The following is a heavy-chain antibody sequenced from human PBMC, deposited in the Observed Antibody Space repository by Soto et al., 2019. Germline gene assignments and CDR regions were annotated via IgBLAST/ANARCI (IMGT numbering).Heavy chain of an antibody. CDR3: ASEDRSGYDY. CDR2: IYYSGST. CDR1: GGSISSYS. D-gene: IGHD5-12*01. V-gene: IGHV4-59*01. J-gene: IGHJ4*02. Sequence: QVQLQESGPGLVKPSETLSLTCTVPGGSISSYSWSWIRKPPGKGLEWIGYIYYSGSTNYNPSLKSRVTISVDTSKNQFSLKLSSVTAADTAVYYCASEDRSGYDYWGQGTLVTVSS.